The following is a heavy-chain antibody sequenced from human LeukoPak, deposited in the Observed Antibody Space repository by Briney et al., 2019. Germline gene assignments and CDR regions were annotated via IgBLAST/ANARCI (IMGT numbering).Heavy chain of an antibody. Sequence: GASVKVSCKASGYTFTGYYMHWVRQALGQGLEWMGWINPNSGGTNYAQKFQGRVTMTRDTSISTAYMELSRLRSDDTAVYYCARGDHITYDILTGYYYFDYWGQGTLVTVSS. CDR1: GYTFTGYY. D-gene: IGHD3-9*01. CDR3: ARGDHITYDILTGYYYFDY. CDR2: INPNSGGT. J-gene: IGHJ4*02. V-gene: IGHV1-2*02.